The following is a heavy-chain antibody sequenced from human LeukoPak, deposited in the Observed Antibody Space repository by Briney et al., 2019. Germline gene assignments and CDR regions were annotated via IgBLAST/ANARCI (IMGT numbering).Heavy chain of an antibody. J-gene: IGHJ5*02. CDR2: IYHSGNT. Sequence: PSETLSLTCTVSGGSISSYYWSWIRQPPGKELEWIGYIYHSGNTRCNPSLKSRVTISVDTSKNQFSLKLSSVTAADTAVYYCAATDIAAAGTWLDPWGQGTLVTVSS. V-gene: IGHV4-59*01. D-gene: IGHD6-13*01. CDR3: AATDIAAAGTWLDP. CDR1: GGSISSYY.